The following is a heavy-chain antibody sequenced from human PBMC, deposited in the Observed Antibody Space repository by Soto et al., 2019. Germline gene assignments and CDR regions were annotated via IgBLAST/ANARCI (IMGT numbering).Heavy chain of an antibody. CDR2: ISYDGSNK. Sequence: QVQLVESGGGVVQPGRSLRLSCAASGFSFSSFAMHWVRQAPGKGLEWVAMISYDGSNKYYVDSVKGRFTISRDNSKNTLYLQMNSLRAEDTAVYYCAKTRVVYYGDNYFDYWGQGTRVTVSS. D-gene: IGHD3-10*01. J-gene: IGHJ4*02. CDR1: GFSFSSFA. V-gene: IGHV3-30*18. CDR3: AKTRVVYYGDNYFDY.